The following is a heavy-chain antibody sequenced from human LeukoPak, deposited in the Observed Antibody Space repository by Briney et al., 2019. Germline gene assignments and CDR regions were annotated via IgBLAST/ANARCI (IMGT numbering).Heavy chain of an antibody. D-gene: IGHD5-18*01. CDR2: ISWDGGST. Sequence: GGSLRLSGAASGFTFEDYAMHWVRQAPGKGLEWVSLISWDGGSTYYADSVKGRFTISSDNSKNFLSLQMNSLRTEDTALYYCAKDKVADTARVYYYGGMDVWGQGTTVTVSS. CDR1: GFTFEDYA. V-gene: IGHV3-43*01. CDR3: AKDKVADTARVYYYGGMDV. J-gene: IGHJ6*02.